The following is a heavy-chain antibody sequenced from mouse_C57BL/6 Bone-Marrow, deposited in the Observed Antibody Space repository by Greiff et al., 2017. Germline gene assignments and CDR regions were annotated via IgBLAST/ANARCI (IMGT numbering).Heavy chain of an antibody. CDR1: GYTFTSYW. D-gene: IGHD1-1*01. CDR2: IHPNSGST. V-gene: IGHV1-64*01. J-gene: IGHJ2*01. Sequence: QVQLQQPGAELVKPGASVKLSCKASGYTFTSYWMHWVKQRPGQGLEWIGMIHPNSGSTNYNEKFKSKATLTVDKSSSTAYMQLSSLTSEDSAVYYCARHYGSSFYCDYWGQGTTLTVAS. CDR3: ARHYGSSFYCDY.